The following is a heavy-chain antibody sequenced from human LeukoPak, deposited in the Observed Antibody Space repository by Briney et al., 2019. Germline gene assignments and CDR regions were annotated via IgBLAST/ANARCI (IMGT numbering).Heavy chain of an antibody. Sequence: TSETLSLTCAVYGGSFSGYYWSWIRQPPGKGLEWIGEINHSGSTNYNPSLKSRVTISVDTSKNQFSLKLSSVTAADTAVYYCARGKSRQMVRGVTGWFDPWGQGTLVTVSS. V-gene: IGHV4-34*01. J-gene: IGHJ5*02. CDR3: ARGKSRQMVRGVTGWFDP. CDR2: INHSGST. CDR1: GGSFSGYY. D-gene: IGHD3-10*01.